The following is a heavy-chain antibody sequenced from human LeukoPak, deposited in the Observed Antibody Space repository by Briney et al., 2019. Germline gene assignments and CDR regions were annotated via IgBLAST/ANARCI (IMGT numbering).Heavy chain of an antibody. V-gene: IGHV3-11*01. Sequence: PGGSLRLSCAASGFTFSDYYMSWIRQAPGKGLEWVSYISSSGSTIYYADSVKGRFTISRDNAKNSLYLQMNSLRAEDTAVYYCASDIAVAGNYYGMDVWGQGTTVTASS. J-gene: IGHJ6*02. CDR1: GFTFSDYY. CDR3: ASDIAVAGNYYGMDV. CDR2: ISSSGSTI. D-gene: IGHD6-19*01.